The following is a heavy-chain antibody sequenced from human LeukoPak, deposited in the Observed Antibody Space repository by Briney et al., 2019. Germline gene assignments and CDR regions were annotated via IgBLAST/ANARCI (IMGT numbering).Heavy chain of an antibody. CDR3: ARDRGPSSYYGMDV. V-gene: IGHV3-66*01. CDR2: IYSGCST. Sequence: GGSLRLSCAASGFTVSSNYMSWVRQAPGKGLEWVSVIYSGCSTYYADSVKGRFTISRDNSKNTLYLQMDSLRAEDTAVYYCARDRGPSSYYGMDVWGQGTTVTVSS. D-gene: IGHD3-10*01. CDR1: GFTVSSNY. J-gene: IGHJ6*02.